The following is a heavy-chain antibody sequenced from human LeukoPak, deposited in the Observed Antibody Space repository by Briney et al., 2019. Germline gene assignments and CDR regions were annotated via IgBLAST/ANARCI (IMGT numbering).Heavy chain of an antibody. Sequence: GGSLRLSCAASGFTFSNYCMSWIRQAPGKGLQWVACISSSGNTIYYADSVKGRFTISRDNAKNTLYLQMTGLRAEDTAVYYCARDRVVGATFGWFDPWGQGTLVTVSS. V-gene: IGHV3-11*01. CDR2: ISSSGNTI. CDR3: ARDRVVGATFGWFDP. D-gene: IGHD1-26*01. J-gene: IGHJ5*02. CDR1: GFTFSNYC.